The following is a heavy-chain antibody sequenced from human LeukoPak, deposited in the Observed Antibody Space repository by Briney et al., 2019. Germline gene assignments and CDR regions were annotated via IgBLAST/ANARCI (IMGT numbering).Heavy chain of an antibody. Sequence: GGSLRLSCAASGFTFSSYAMHWVRQAPGKGLEWVAVISYDGSNKYYADSVKGRFTISRDNSKNTLYLQMNSLRAEDTAVYYCAKGLDWASDYWGQGTLVTVSS. V-gene: IGHV3-30-3*01. D-gene: IGHD3-9*01. CDR3: AKGLDWASDY. CDR1: GFTFSSYA. J-gene: IGHJ4*02. CDR2: ISYDGSNK.